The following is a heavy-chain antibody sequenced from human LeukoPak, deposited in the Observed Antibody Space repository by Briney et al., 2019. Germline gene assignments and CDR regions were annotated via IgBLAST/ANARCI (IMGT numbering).Heavy chain of an antibody. D-gene: IGHD5-18*01. J-gene: IGHJ4*02. CDR1: GGSFSGYY. V-gene: IGHV4-34*01. CDR3: ARQAVRGYSYGRLDY. Sequence: SETLSLTCAVYGGSFSGYYWSWIRQPPGKGLEWIGEINHSGSTNYNPSLKSRVTISVDTSKNQFSLKLSSVTAADTAVYYCARQAVRGYSYGRLDYWGQGTLVIVSS. CDR2: INHSGST.